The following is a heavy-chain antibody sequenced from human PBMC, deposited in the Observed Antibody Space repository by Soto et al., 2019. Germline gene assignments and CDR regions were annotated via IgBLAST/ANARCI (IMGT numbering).Heavy chain of an antibody. CDR2: INPSSGSA. V-gene: IGHV1-46*01. CDR1: GYTFTSYY. J-gene: IGHJ4*02. D-gene: IGHD3-10*01. Sequence: ASVKVSCKASGYTFTSYYIHWVRQAPGQGLEWVGIINPSSGSARYAQNFQGRVTMTKDTSTSTVYMELSSLRAGGTAVYYCARGGEIRYYQSGNPFDYWGQGTLVTVSS. CDR3: ARGGEIRYYQSGNPFDY.